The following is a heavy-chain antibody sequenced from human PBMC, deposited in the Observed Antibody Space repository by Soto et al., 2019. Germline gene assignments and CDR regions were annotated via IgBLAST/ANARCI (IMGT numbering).Heavy chain of an antibody. CDR3: ARHGLDYYDSSGYYYYFDY. V-gene: IGHV4-59*08. Sequence: SETLSLTCTVSGGSISSYYRSWIRQPPGKGLEWIGYIYYSGSTNYNPSLKSRVTISVDTSKNQFSLKLSSVTAADTAVYYCARHGLDYYDSSGYYYYFDYWGQGTLVTV. D-gene: IGHD3-22*01. CDR1: GGSISSYY. J-gene: IGHJ4*02. CDR2: IYYSGST.